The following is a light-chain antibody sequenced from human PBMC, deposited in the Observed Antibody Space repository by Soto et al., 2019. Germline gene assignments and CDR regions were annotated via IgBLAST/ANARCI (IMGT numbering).Light chain of an antibody. Sequence: EIGMTQFPATLSVSPGERATLSCRASQSVSSNLAWYQQKPGQAPRLLIYGASTRATGIPARFSGSGSGTEFTLTISSLQSEDFAVYYCQQYNNWLRTFGQGTKV. CDR1: QSVSSN. V-gene: IGKV3-15*01. CDR3: QQYNNWLRT. CDR2: GAS. J-gene: IGKJ1*01.